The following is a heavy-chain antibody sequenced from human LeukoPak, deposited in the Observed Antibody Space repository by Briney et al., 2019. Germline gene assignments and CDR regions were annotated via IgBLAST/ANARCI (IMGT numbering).Heavy chain of an antibody. D-gene: IGHD5-18*01. CDR3: HTPTSGNNDF. Sequence: GGSLRLSCAASGFSFSGFDMHWVRQAPGKGLEWVAFIRNDGSDTYYADSVKGRFTISRDNSKSALYLQMNSLTTEDTAVYYRHTPTSGNNDFWGQGTLVTVSS. CDR2: IRNDGSDT. CDR1: GFSFSGFD. J-gene: IGHJ4*02. V-gene: IGHV3-30*02.